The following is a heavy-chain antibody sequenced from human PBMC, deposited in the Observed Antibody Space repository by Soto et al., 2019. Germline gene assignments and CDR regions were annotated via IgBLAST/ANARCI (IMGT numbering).Heavy chain of an antibody. CDR3: ARSNLGEYDILPGYPWPFAI. CDR1: CGSISSYC. D-gene: IGHD3-9*01. V-gene: IGHV4-59*12. J-gene: IGHJ3*02. Sequence: SETVSRTCTVSCGSISSYCWSWIRQPPGKGLEWIVYIYYSGSTNYNPSLKSRVTISVDTSKNQFSLKLSSVTAADTAVYYCARSNLGEYDILPGYPWPFAIWGPGTMVTVSS. CDR2: IYYSGST.